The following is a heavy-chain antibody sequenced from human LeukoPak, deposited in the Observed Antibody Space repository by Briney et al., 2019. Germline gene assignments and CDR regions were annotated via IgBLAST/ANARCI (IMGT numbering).Heavy chain of an antibody. Sequence: SGPSLVQPTQTLTLTCYFSGFSLTTTTAAVGWIRQPPVRALEWDTLLFLDDDKRYSPSLKRRLTITKDTSKNQVVLSMTNMDPVDTCTYYCAHYHLTYFDYWGQGALVTVSS. J-gene: IGHJ4*02. V-gene: IGHV2-5*02. CDR2: LFLDDDK. D-gene: IGHD4/OR15-4a*01. CDR1: GFSLTTTTAA. CDR3: AHYHLTYFDY.